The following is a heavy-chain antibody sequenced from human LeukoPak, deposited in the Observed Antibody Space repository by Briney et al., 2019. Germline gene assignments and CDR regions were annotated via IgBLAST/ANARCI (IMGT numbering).Heavy chain of an antibody. Sequence: PSETLSLTCTVSGGSISSYYWSWIRQPPGKGLEWIGYIYYSGSPNYNASLKSRVTISVDTSKNQFSLKLSSVTAADTAVYFCARGSSGYDLPDYWGQGTLVTVSS. CDR3: ARGSSGYDLPDY. CDR2: IYYSGSP. V-gene: IGHV4-59*01. CDR1: GGSISSYY. D-gene: IGHD5-12*01. J-gene: IGHJ4*02.